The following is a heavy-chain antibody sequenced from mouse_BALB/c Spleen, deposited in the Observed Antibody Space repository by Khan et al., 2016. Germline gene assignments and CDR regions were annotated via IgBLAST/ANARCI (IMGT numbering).Heavy chain of an antibody. V-gene: IGHV10-1*02. CDR3: MRLNLRWYFDF. D-gene: IGHD1-1*01. CDR2: IRTKSNNLST. Sequence: EVQLVESGGGLVQPKGSLKLSCAASGFTFNTYAMDWVSQAPGKGLEWVARIRTKSNNLSTYYADSVKDRFTISRDASQSMLYLRTNNFETEDTSMYYCMRLNLRWYFDFWGAGTTVTVSS. CDR1: GFTFNTYA. J-gene: IGHJ1*01.